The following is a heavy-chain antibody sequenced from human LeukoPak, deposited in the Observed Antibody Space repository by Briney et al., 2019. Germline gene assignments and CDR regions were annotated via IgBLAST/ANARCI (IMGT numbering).Heavy chain of an antibody. V-gene: IGHV3-30*18. CDR3: AKDPGMGDNWFDP. D-gene: IGHD3-10*01. CDR1: GFTFSSYG. CDR2: ISYDGSNK. Sequence: GGSLRLSCAASGFTFSSYGMHWVRQAPGKGLEWVAVISYDGSNKYYADSVKGRFTISRDNSKNTLYLQMNSLRAEDTAVYYCAKDPGMGDNWFDPWGQGTLVTVSS. J-gene: IGHJ5*02.